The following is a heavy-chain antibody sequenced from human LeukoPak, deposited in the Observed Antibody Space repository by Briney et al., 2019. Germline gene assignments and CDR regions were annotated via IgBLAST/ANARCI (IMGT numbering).Heavy chain of an antibody. D-gene: IGHD3-3*01. Sequence: ASVKVSCKASGGTFSSYAISWVRQAPGQGLEWMGWISNYNGDINYSQKFQDRVTMTTDTSTSTAYMELRSLRSDDTALYYCARVYFWSGYYYFDSWGQGTLVTVSS. V-gene: IGHV1-18*01. CDR1: GGTFSSYA. CDR3: ARVYFWSGYYYFDS. J-gene: IGHJ4*02. CDR2: ISNYNGDI.